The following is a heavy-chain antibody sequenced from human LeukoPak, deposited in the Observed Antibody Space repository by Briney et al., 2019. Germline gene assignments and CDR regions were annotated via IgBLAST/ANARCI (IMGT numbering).Heavy chain of an antibody. Sequence: GGSLRLSCAASGFTFSSYCMNWVRQAPGKGLEWVSYISSSSSTMFYADSVKGRFTISRDNANNSLYLHMNSLRDEDTAVYYCARDPLERQQLAHPPDYWGQGTLVTVSS. CDR3: ARDPLERQQLAHPPDY. CDR1: GFTFSSYC. D-gene: IGHD6-13*01. CDR2: ISSSSSTM. J-gene: IGHJ4*02. V-gene: IGHV3-48*02.